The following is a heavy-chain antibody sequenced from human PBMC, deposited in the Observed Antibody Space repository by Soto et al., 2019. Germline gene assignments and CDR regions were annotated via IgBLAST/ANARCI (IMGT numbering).Heavy chain of an antibody. D-gene: IGHD3-9*01. CDR2: AFYTGSA. CDR3: ARRRRKDWLLPLGDY. J-gene: IGHJ4*02. Sequence: QLQLQESGPGLVKPSETLSITCSVSGGSISTDRFYWGWIRQSPGKGLEWIGNAFYTGSAYFNPSLKSRLTISVDTSKNQFYLKLRSVTAADTGVYYCARRRRKDWLLPLGDYWGQGTFVTVSS. CDR1: GGSISTDRFY. V-gene: IGHV4-39*01.